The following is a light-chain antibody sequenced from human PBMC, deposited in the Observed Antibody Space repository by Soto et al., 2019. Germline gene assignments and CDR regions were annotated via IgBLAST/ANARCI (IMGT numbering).Light chain of an antibody. CDR2: GAS. CDR1: QSVNNN. CDR3: QQYNNWPFS. V-gene: IGKV3D-15*01. J-gene: IGKJ5*01. Sequence: EIVLTQSPGTLSLSPGERATLSCRASQSVNNNYLAWYQQKPGQSPRLLIYGASIRATAIPDRFSGSGSGTEFTLTISGLQSEDFALYFCQQYNNWPFSFGQGTRLEV.